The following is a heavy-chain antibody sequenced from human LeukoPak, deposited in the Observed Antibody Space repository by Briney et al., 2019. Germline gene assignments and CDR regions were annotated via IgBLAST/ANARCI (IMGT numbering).Heavy chain of an antibody. CDR3: ASYYDFWSGYQEAFDI. J-gene: IGHJ3*02. CDR2: ISSRGTSM. V-gene: IGHV3-11*04. CDR1: GFTLSDHY. Sequence: PGGSLRLSCTASGFTLSDHYLSWIRQAPGAGLEWLSYISSRGTSMYFADSVKGRFTISRDNSKNTLYLQMNSLRAEDTAVYYCASYYDFWSGYQEAFDIWGQGTMVTVSS. D-gene: IGHD3-3*01.